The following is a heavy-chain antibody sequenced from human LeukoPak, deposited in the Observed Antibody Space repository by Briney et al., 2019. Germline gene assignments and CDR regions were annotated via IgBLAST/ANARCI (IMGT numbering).Heavy chain of an antibody. V-gene: IGHV3-7*01. Sequence: GGSLRLSCAASGFTFNRFGVHWVRQAPGKGLEWVANIKQDGSEKDYVDSVKGRFTISRDNAKSSLYLQMNSLRAEDTAVYYCAKWLTQYHYFMDVWGKGTTVTVSS. CDR3: AKWLTQYHYFMDV. CDR2: IKQDGSEK. D-gene: IGHD6-19*01. J-gene: IGHJ6*03. CDR1: GFTFNRFG.